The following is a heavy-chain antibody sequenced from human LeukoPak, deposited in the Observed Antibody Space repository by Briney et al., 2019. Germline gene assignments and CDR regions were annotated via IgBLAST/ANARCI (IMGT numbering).Heavy chain of an antibody. D-gene: IGHD1-20*01. CDR3: AREYNWNDDWFDP. CDR1: GFTFSSYS. J-gene: IGHJ5*02. Sequence: PGGSLRLSCAASGFTFSSYSMNWVRQAPGKGLEWVSSISSSSSYIYYADSVKGRFTISRDNAKNSLYLQMNSLRAEDTAEYYCAREYNWNDDWFDPWGQGTLVTVSS. V-gene: IGHV3-21*01. CDR2: ISSSSSYI.